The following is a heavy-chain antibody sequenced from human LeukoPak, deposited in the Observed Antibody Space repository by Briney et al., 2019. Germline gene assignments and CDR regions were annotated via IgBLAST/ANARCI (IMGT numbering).Heavy chain of an antibody. J-gene: IGHJ4*02. Sequence: PGGSLRLSCAASGFTFSSYSMNWVRQAPGKGLEWVSSISSSSTYIYYADSVKGRFTISRDNAKNSLYLQMNSLRAEDTAVYYCAREAQGSRATRYYFDYWGQGTLVTVSS. CDR1: GFTFSSYS. CDR3: AREAQGSRATRYYFDY. CDR2: ISSSSTYI. V-gene: IGHV3-21*01.